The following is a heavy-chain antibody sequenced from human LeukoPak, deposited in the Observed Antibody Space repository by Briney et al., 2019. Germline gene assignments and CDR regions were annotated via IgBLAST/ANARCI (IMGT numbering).Heavy chain of an antibody. CDR3: ARVRGYTYGDLDY. CDR1: GFTFSNYA. J-gene: IGHJ4*02. D-gene: IGHD5-18*01. V-gene: IGHV3-30-3*01. CDR2: ISYDGGNK. Sequence: GGSLRLSCAASGFTFSNYAMHWVRQAPGKGLEWVAVISYDGGNKYYADSVKGRFTISRDNSKNTLYVQMNSLRAEDTAVYYCARVRGYTYGDLDYWGQGTLVTVSS.